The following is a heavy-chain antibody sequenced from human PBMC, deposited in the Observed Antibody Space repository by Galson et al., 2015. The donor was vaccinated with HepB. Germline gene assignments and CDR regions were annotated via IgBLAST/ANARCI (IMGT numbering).Heavy chain of an antibody. CDR2: IYSGGST. J-gene: IGHJ6*02. CDR3: AREVRGGVVVVPAAIGLDEVYGMDV. CDR1: GFTVSSNY. Sequence: SLRLSCAASGFTVSSNYMSWVRQAPGKGLEWVSVIYSGGSTYYADSVKGRFTISRDNSKNTLYLQMNSLRAEDTAVYYCAREVRGGVVVVPAAIGLDEVYGMDVWGQGTTVTVSS. D-gene: IGHD2-2*02. V-gene: IGHV3-66*01.